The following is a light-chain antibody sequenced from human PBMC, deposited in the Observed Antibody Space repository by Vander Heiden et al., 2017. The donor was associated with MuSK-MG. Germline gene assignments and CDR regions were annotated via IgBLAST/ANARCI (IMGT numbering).Light chain of an antibody. Sequence: SYVLTQPPSLSVAPGMTATITCEGSNIGKISVHWYQQKPRQAPLLVIYYDTERPSGIPERFSGSNSGNTATLTISRVEAGDEADYSCQVCDSSSGHVVFGGGTKLTVL. CDR1: NIGKIS. V-gene: IGLV3-21*01. J-gene: IGLJ2*01. CDR3: QVCDSSSGHVV. CDR2: YDT.